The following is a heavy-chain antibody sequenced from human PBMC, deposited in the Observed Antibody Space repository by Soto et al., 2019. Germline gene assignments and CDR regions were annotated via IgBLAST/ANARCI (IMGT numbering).Heavy chain of an antibody. D-gene: IGHD6-19*01. CDR3: ARRVAGNGMRFDP. CDR1: GGSIGSSSYY. V-gene: IGHV4-39*01. J-gene: IGHJ5*02. Sequence: QLQLQQSGPGLVKPSETLSLICTVSGGSIGSSSYYWDWIRQPPGKGLEWIGSISYSGSTYYNPSLKSRVTISVDTSKNQFSLKLTSVTAADTAVYYCARRVAGNGMRFDPWGQGTLVTVSS. CDR2: ISYSGST.